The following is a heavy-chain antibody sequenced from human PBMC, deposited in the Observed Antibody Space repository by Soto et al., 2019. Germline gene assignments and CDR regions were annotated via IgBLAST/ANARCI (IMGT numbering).Heavy chain of an antibody. V-gene: IGHV3-30-3*01. CDR2: ISYDGSNK. Sequence: QVPLVESGGGVVQPGRSLRLSCAASGFTFSSYAMHWVRQAPGKGLEWVAVISYDGSNKYYADSVKGRFTISRDNSKNTLYLQMNSLRAEDTAVYYCARDRGGITGTTHWFDPWGQGTLVTVSS. CDR1: GFTFSSYA. D-gene: IGHD1-7*01. CDR3: ARDRGGITGTTHWFDP. J-gene: IGHJ5*02.